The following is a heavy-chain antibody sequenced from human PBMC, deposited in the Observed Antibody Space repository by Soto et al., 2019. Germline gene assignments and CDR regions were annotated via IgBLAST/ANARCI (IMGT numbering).Heavy chain of an antibody. CDR3: AKVIGSYYVSWFDP. CDR1: GFTFSSYA. J-gene: IGHJ5*02. Sequence: PGGSLRLSCAASGFTFSSYAMSWVRQAPGKGLEWVSAISGSGGSTYYADSVKGRVTISRDNSKNTLYLQMNSLRAEDTAVYYCAKVIGSYYVSWFDPWGQGALVTVSS. D-gene: IGHD1-26*01. CDR2: ISGSGGST. V-gene: IGHV3-23*01.